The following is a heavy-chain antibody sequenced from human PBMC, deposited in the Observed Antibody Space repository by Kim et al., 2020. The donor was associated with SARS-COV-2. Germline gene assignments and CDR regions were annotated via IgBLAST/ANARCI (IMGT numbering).Heavy chain of an antibody. CDR3: ARVSSGRWFDP. J-gene: IGHJ5*02. D-gene: IGHD3-22*01. Sequence: TNYDQKFQGRGTMTRDTSISTAYMELSRLRSDDTAVYYCARVSSGRWFDPWGQGTLVTVSS. CDR2: T. V-gene: IGHV1-2*02.